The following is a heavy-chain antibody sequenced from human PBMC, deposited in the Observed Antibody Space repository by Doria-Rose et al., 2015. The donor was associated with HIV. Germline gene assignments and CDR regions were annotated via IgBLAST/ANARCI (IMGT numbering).Heavy chain of an antibody. V-gene: IGHV1-3*04. CDR1: GYTFTTYW. CDR3: ARSKGELDY. CDR2: INTDHGNT. Sequence: QVQLVQSGAEVKKPGASVKVSCKASGYTFTTYWIHWVRQAPGQRLEWLGRINTDHGNTDYSQNFHDRVTMTRDTSAKIAYLEMSSLQFEDTAVYYCARSKGELDYWGQGTLVTVSS. D-gene: IGHD3-16*01. J-gene: IGHJ4*02.